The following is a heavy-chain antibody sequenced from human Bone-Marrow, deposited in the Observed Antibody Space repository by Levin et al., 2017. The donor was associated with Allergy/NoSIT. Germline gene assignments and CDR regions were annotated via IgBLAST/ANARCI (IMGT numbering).Heavy chain of an antibody. CDR2: IRNDGKYD. CDR1: LSFRSHS. J-gene: IGHJ4*02. V-gene: IGHV3-30*02. Sequence: QPGGSLRLSCGLSFRSHSTNWVRQAPGKGLEWVALIRNDGKYDHYADSVKGRFTVSRDSSRNTVYLEMNSLRVEDTAVYYCAQISWGYPTDYWGQGTLVTVSS. CDR3: AQISWGYPTDY. D-gene: IGHD1-26*01.